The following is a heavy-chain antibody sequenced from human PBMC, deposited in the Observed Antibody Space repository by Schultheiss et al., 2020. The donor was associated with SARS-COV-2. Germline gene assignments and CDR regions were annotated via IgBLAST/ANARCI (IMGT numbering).Heavy chain of an antibody. J-gene: IGHJ6*02. V-gene: IGHV4-59*12. Sequence: SETLSLTCTVSGGSISSYYWSWIRQPPGEGLEWIGYIYYSGSTYYNPSLKSRVTMSVDTSKNQFSLKLSSVTAADTAVYYCARSGTTPNPYYYYYGMDVWGQGTTVTVSS. CDR3: ARSGTTPNPYYYYYGMDV. CDR1: GGSISSYY. CDR2: IYYSGST. D-gene: IGHD1-14*01.